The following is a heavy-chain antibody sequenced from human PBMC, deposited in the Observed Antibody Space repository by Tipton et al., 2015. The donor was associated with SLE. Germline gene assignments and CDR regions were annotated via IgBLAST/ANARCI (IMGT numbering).Heavy chain of an antibody. CDR2: ISSDSSSK. D-gene: IGHD3-22*01. CDR3: ARSRGGGYRPINY. CDR1: GFTFSTSW. J-gene: IGHJ4*02. V-gene: IGHV3-30*03. Sequence: SLRLSCAASGFTFSTSWMNWVRQAPGKGPEWVAVISSDSSSKYYADSVKGRFTISRDNSKSTLYLQMNSLRAEDTTVYYCARSRGGGYRPINYWGQGTLVTVSS.